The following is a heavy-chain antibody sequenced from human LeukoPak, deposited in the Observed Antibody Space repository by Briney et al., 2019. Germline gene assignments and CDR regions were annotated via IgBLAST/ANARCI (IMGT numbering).Heavy chain of an antibody. J-gene: IGHJ4*02. CDR2: FDPEDGET. V-gene: IGHV1-24*01. Sequence: ASVKVSCKVSGYTLTELSMHWVRQAPGKGLEWMGGFDPEDGETIYAQKFQGRVTMTEDTSTDTAYMELSSLRSEDTAVYYCATGFYGIAAADYYFDYWGQGTLVTVSS. D-gene: IGHD6-13*01. CDR3: ATGFYGIAAADYYFDY. CDR1: GYTLTELS.